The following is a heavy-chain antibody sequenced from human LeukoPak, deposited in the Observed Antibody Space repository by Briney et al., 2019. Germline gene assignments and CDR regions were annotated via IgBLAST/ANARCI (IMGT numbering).Heavy chain of an antibody. Sequence: SETQSLTCTVSGGSMSPYHWGWIRQPPGKGLEWTGYIYYSGSTNYNPSLKSRVTISVDTSKNQFSLKLSSVTAADTAVYYCARGAVTSHYFDYWGQGTLVTVSS. CDR2: IYYSGST. V-gene: IGHV4-59*01. D-gene: IGHD4-17*01. CDR1: GGSMSPYH. CDR3: ARGAVTSHYFDY. J-gene: IGHJ4*02.